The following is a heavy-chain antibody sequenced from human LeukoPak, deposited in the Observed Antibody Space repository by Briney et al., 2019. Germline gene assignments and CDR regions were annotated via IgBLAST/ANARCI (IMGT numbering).Heavy chain of an antibody. CDR3: ARDFLAARPPYYYSMDV. D-gene: IGHD6-6*01. Sequence: KPGGSLRLSCAASGFTFSTYSMNWVRQAPGKGLEWVSSISSSSYIYYADSVKGRFTISRDNAKNSLYLQMNSLRAEDTAVYYCARDFLAARPPYYYSMDVWGQGTTVTVSS. J-gene: IGHJ6*02. CDR2: ISSSSYI. CDR1: GFTFSTYS. V-gene: IGHV3-21*01.